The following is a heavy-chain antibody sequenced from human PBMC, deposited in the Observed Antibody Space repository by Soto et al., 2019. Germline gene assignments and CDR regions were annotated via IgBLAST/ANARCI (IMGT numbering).Heavy chain of an antibody. V-gene: IGHV3-48*02. D-gene: IGHD3-22*01. CDR1: GFTFSSYS. J-gene: IGHJ3*02. CDR3: ARDRGSSGYPDAFDI. Sequence: LRLSFAASGFTFSSYSMNWVRQAPGKGLEWVSYISSSSSTIYYADSVKGRFTISRDNAKNSLYLQMNSLRDEDTAVYYCARDRGSSGYPDAFDIWGQGTMVTVSS. CDR2: ISSSSSTI.